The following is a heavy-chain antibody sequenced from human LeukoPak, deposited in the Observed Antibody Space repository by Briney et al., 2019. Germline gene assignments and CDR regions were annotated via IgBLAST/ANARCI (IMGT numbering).Heavy chain of an antibody. V-gene: IGHV4-34*01. J-gene: IGHJ4*02. CDR2: INHSGST. Sequence: TSETLSLTCAVYGGSFSGYYWSWIRQPPGKGLEWIGEINHSGSTNYSPSLKSRVTISVDTSKNQFSLKLSSVTAADTAVYYCARVSILEWLLYGGFDYWGQGTLVTVSS. D-gene: IGHD3-3*01. CDR1: GGSFSGYY. CDR3: ARVSILEWLLYGGFDY.